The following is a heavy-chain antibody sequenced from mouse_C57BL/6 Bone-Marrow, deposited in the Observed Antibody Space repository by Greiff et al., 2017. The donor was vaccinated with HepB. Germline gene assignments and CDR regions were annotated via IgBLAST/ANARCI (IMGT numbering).Heavy chain of an antibody. CDR1: GYTFTDYE. Sequence: VQLQQSGAELVRPGASVTLSCKASGYTFTDYEMHWVKQTPVHGLEWIGAIDPETGGTAYNQKFKGKAILTADKSSSTAYMEFRSLTSEDSAVYYCTRDGYGNFHYWGQGTTLTVSS. V-gene: IGHV1-15*01. D-gene: IGHD2-1*01. CDR3: TRDGYGNFHY. J-gene: IGHJ2*01. CDR2: IDPETGGT.